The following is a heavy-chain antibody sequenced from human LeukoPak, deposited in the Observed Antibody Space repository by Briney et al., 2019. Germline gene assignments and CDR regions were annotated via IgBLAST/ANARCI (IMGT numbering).Heavy chain of an antibody. Sequence: ASVKVSCKASGYTFTGYYIHWVRQAPGQGLEWMGWINPNSGGTNYAQKFQGRVTMTRDTSISTAYMELSRLRSDDTAVYYCAREGLGGGYSSSSGPSDAFDIWGQGTMVTVSS. J-gene: IGHJ3*02. CDR3: AREGLGGGYSSSSGPSDAFDI. CDR1: GYTFTGYY. CDR2: INPNSGGT. D-gene: IGHD6-6*01. V-gene: IGHV1-2*02.